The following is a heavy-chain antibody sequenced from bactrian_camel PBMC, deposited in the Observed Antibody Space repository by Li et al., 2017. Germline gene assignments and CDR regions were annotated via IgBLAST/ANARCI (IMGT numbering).Heavy chain of an antibody. CDR3: TTTSAVDLYGRCVGPPSSY. CDR1: GFTFTGYTFDEYD. CDR2: INSGGGRT. Sequence: VQLVESGGGSVQAGGSLRLSCATSGFTFTGYTFDEYDMSWVRQAPGKGLEWVSAINSGGGRTYYADSVKGRFTISRDNAKNTLYLQMNSLKTEDTGVYYCTTTSAVDLYGRCVGPPSSYWGQGTQVTVS. V-gene: IGHV3S40*01. J-gene: IGHJ4*01. D-gene: IGHD6*01.